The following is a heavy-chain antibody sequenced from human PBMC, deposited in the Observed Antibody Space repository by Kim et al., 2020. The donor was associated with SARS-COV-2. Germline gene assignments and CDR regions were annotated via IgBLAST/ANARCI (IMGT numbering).Heavy chain of an antibody. CDR2: ISYDGSNK. J-gene: IGHJ4*02. CDR1: GFTFSSYG. V-gene: IGHV3-30*18. CDR3: AKDQNIGSLPDDY. D-gene: IGHD5-12*01. Sequence: GGSLRLSCAASGFTFSSYGMHWVRQAPGKGLEWVAVISYDGSNKYYADSVKGRFTISRDNSKNTLYLQMNSLRAEDTAVYYCAKDQNIGSLPDDYWGQGTLVTVSS.